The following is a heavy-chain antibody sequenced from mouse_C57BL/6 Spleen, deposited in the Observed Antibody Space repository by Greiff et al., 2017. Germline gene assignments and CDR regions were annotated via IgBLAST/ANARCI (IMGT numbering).Heavy chain of an antibody. CDR3: ARYDDDYYCDV. CDR2: IYPDDGDT. D-gene: IGHD2-4*01. Sequence: VQLQESGPELVKPGASVKISCKASGYAFSSSWMHWVKQRPGKGLEWIGRIYPDDGDTNYNGKFKGKATLTADNSSSTSYMQHSSLTSEDSAVYYYARYDDDYYCDVWGTGTTVTVSS. V-gene: IGHV1-82*01. J-gene: IGHJ1*03. CDR1: GYAFSSSW.